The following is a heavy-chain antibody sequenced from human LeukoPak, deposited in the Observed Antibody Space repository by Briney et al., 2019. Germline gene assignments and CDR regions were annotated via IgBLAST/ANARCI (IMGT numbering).Heavy chain of an antibody. V-gene: IGHV3-53*04. J-gene: IGHJ6*02. CDR2: IYSGGST. CDR3: ARGPSPNIVVVPAARGIYYYYGMDV. D-gene: IGHD2-2*01. Sequence: PGGSLRLSCAASGFTVSSNYRSWGLQARGKGVEWVSVIYSGGSTYYADSAKGRLTISRQNYKNTLYLRMTSLRAEDTAVYYCARGPSPNIVVVPAARGIYYYYGMDVWGQGTTVTVSS. CDR1: GFTVSSNY.